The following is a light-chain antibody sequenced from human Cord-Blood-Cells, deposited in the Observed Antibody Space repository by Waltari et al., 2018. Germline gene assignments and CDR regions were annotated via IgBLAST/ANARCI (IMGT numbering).Light chain of an antibody. J-gene: IGKJ3*01. Sequence: DIQMTQSPSSLSASVGDRVTITCRASQSISSYLNWYQQKPGKAPKLLIYAASSLQIGVPSRFSGSGSGTDFTLTISSLQPEDFATYYCQQSYSTPCTFGPGTKVDIK. CDR1: QSISSY. CDR3: QQSYSTPCT. CDR2: AAS. V-gene: IGKV1-39*01.